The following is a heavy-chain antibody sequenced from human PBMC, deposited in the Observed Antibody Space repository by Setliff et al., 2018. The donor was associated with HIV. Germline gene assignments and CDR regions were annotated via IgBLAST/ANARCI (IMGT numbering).Heavy chain of an antibody. V-gene: IGHV1-69*10. D-gene: IGHD6-13*01. Sequence: SVKVSCKASGGSFSSYAISWVRQAPGQGLEWMGGIIPVLGEPHYAQSFQGRVTISADESTNTAYMELRSLRSDDTAVYYCARELPDSSSWVDYWGQGTLVTVSS. CDR2: IIPVLGEP. CDR1: GGSFSSYA. CDR3: ARELPDSSSWVDY. J-gene: IGHJ4*02.